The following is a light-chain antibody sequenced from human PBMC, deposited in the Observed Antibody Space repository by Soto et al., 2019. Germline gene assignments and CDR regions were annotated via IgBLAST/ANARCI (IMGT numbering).Light chain of an antibody. CDR3: QQYGSSPRT. J-gene: IGKJ2*01. V-gene: IGKV1-13*02. CDR2: DVS. Sequence: AIQLTQSPSSLSASVGDRVTITCRASQDIRGALAWYQQKPGKPPKLLIFDVSSLQSGVPSRFSGSGSGTDFTLTISSLQPEDFAVYYCQQYGSSPRTFGQGTKLEIK. CDR1: QDIRGA.